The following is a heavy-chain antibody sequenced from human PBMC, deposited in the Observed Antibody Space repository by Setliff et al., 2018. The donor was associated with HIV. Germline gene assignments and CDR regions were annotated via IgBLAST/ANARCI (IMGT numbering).Heavy chain of an antibody. CDR2: IHHTGHI. CDR1: GASFTDYH. CDR3: ARFDVTPMTTRDY. Sequence: PSETLSLTCAFYGASFTDYHWNWIRQPPGKGLEWIGEIHHTGHINYNPSFKSRVTMSLDMSTNQFSLKMASMTAADSAVYYCARFDVTPMTTRDYWGQGTQVTVSS. J-gene: IGHJ4*02. V-gene: IGHV4-34*01. D-gene: IGHD4-17*01.